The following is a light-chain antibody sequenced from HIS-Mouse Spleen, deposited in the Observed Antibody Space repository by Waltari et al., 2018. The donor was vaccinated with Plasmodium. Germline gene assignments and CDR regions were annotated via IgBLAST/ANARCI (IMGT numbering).Light chain of an antibody. Sequence: EILITQSPATLSVSPGKRATLSCRASQSFSSNLAWYQQKPGQAPRILIYGASTRATGIPARFSGSGSGTEFTLTISSLQSEDFAVYYCQQYNNWPFTFGPGTKVDIK. CDR3: QQYNNWPFT. J-gene: IGKJ3*01. CDR1: QSFSSN. CDR2: GAS. V-gene: IGKV3-15*01.